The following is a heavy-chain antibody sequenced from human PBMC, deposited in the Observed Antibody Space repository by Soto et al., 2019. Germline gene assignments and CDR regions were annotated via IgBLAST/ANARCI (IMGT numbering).Heavy chain of an antibody. J-gene: IGHJ4*02. Sequence: GESLNISCKASGYSFTSYWIGWVRQMPGKGLEWMGIIYPGDSNIRYNPSLEGQASISVDKSISTAYLQWSSLKASDSAVYYCARRAGAYFDDWGQGTLVTVSS. D-gene: IGHD6-19*01. CDR3: ARRAGAYFDD. V-gene: IGHV5-51*01. CDR2: IYPGDSNI. CDR1: GYSFTSYW.